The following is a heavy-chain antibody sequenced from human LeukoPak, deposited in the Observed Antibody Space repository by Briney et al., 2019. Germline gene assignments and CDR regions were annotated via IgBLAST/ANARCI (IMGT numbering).Heavy chain of an antibody. Sequence: PSETLSLTCTVSGGSISSYYWNWIRQSPSRGLEWLGRTYYRSKWYNDHAVSVNSRITINPDTSKNQFSLQLNSVTPEDTAVYFCARDMYGYYYDTWGQGTLVTVSS. CDR2: TYYRSKWYN. CDR1: GGSISSYY. CDR3: ARDMYGYYYDT. J-gene: IGHJ4*02. V-gene: IGHV6-1*01. D-gene: IGHD3-22*01.